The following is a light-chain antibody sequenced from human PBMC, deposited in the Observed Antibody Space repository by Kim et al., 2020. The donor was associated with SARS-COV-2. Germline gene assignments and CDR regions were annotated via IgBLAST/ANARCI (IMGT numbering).Light chain of an antibody. V-gene: IGKV1-12*01. CDR3: QQANSFPRT. Sequence: AYVGDRVTITCRASQGIRSWLAWYQQKPGKAPKLLIYAASRLQSGVPSRFSGSGSGTDYTLTLSSLQPGDFATYYCQQANSFPRTFGQGTKVDIK. CDR2: AAS. CDR1: QGIRSW. J-gene: IGKJ1*01.